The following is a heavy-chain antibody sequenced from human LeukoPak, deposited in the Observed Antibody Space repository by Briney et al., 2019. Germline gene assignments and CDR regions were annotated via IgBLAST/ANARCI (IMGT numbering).Heavy chain of an antibody. J-gene: IGHJ4*02. CDR3: ASRAAIMTTVTRRTPFGWDY. Sequence: ASVKVSCKASGGTFSSYAISWLRQAPGQGLEWMGGIIPIFGTANYAQKFQGRVTITTDESTGTAYMELSSLRSEDTAVYYCASRAAIMTTVTRRTPFGWDYWGQGTLVTVSS. D-gene: IGHD4-17*01. V-gene: IGHV1-69*05. CDR2: IIPIFGTA. CDR1: GGTFSSYA.